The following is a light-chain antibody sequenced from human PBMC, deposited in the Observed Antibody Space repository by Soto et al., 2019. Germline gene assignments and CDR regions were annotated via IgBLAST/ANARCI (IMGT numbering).Light chain of an antibody. CDR1: QGISSF. V-gene: IGKV1-9*01. CDR2: AAS. J-gene: IGKJ5*01. Sequence: TQSASSVYTFVGARVAISCRASQGISSFLAWYQQKPGKAPKLLIYAASTLQSGVPSRFSGSGSGTDFTLTISSLQPEDFAPYFCQQLNSYPIPFGQGTRLEIK. CDR3: QQLNSYPIP.